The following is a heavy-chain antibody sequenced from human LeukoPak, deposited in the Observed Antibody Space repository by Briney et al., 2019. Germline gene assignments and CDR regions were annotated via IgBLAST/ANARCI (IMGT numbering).Heavy chain of an antibody. V-gene: IGHV3-21*01. Sequence: GGSLRLSCAASGFTFSSYSMNWVRQAPGKGLEWVSSISSSSSYIYYADSVKGRFTISRDNAKNSLYLQMNSLRAEDTAVYYCAREAKDYYDSSGYFPPGVDYWGQGTLVTVSS. D-gene: IGHD3-22*01. CDR2: ISSSSSYI. CDR3: AREAKDYYDSSGYFPPGVDY. J-gene: IGHJ4*02. CDR1: GFTFSSYS.